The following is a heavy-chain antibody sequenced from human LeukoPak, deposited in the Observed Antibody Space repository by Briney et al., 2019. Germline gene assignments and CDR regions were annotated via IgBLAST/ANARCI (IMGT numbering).Heavy chain of an antibody. Sequence: GGSLRLSCAASGFTFSDYGMHWVRQAPGKGLEWVAIISYDVINKHYSDSVKGRFTISRDNAKKSLYLQINSLRAEDTAVYYCARVTRGGYDGYFDYWGQGTLVTVSS. CDR2: ISYDVINK. V-gene: IGHV3-30*03. CDR3: ARVTRGGYDGYFDY. J-gene: IGHJ4*02. CDR1: GFTFSDYG. D-gene: IGHD5-12*01.